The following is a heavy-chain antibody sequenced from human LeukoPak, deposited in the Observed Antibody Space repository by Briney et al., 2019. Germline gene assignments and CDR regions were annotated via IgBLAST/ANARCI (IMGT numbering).Heavy chain of an antibody. J-gene: IGHJ3*02. CDR3: ARGPLTVDAFDI. D-gene: IGHD7-27*01. Sequence: ASVKVSCKASGYTFTSYYMHWVRQAPGQGLEWMGIINTSGGSTRYAQKFQGRVTMNRDTYTSTVYMELSSLRSEDTAVYYCARGPLTVDAFDIWGQGTMVTVSS. CDR2: INTSGGST. V-gene: IGHV1-46*01. CDR1: GYTFTSYY.